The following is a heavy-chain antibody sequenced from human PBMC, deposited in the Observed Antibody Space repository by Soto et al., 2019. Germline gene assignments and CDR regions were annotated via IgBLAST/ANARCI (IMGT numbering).Heavy chain of an antibody. CDR2: IKQDGSEN. D-gene: IGHD1-26*01. V-gene: IGHV3-7*03. J-gene: IGHJ3*02. CDR1: GFTFSGYW. CDR3: ARRGRRSGNYADAFDI. Sequence: PGGSLRLSCAASGFTFSGYWMSWARQAPGKGLEWVANIKQDGSENYFVDSVKGRFTISRDNAKNSLYLQMNSLKTDDTAVYYCARRGRRSGNYADAFDIWGQGTMVTV.